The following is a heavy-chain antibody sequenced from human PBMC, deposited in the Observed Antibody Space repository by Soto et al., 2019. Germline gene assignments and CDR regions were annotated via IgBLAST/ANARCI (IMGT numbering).Heavy chain of an antibody. J-gene: IGHJ4*02. Sequence: ELQLVESGGGLVQPGGSLRLSCIASGFTFSSFGLNWVRQAPGKGLEWVSYISGGSGERIYYADPVKGRFTISRDNAKNSLYLQMNSLRVEDTAVYYCARDLWDDLPGGESDYWGQGTLVTVSS. CDR3: ARDLWDDLPGGESDY. D-gene: IGHD3-16*01. V-gene: IGHV3-48*01. CDR1: GFTFSSFG. CDR2: ISGGSGERI.